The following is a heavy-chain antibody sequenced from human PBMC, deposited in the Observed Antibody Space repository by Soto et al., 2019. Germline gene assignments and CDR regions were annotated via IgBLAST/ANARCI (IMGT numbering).Heavy chain of an antibody. CDR3: ARAFVAAAGTVGY. CDR1: GFTFSNYW. D-gene: IGHD6-13*01. CDR2: INSDGSST. Sequence: LRLSCAASGFTFSNYWMRWVRQAPGKGLVWVSRINSDGSSTNYADSVKGRFTISRDNAKNTLYLQMNSLRAEDTAVYYCARAFVAAAGTVGYWGQGTLVTVSS. V-gene: IGHV3-74*01. J-gene: IGHJ4*02.